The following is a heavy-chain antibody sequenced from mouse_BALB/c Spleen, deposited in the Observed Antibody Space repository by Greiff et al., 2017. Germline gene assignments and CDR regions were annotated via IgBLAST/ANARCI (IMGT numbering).Heavy chain of an antibody. CDR3: AREGRYGNLYAMDY. D-gene: IGHD2-10*02. Sequence: VQLQESGPGLVAPSQSLSITCTVSGFSLTSYGVHWVRQPPGKGLEWLGVIWAGGSTNYNSALMSRLSISKDNSKSQVFLKMNSLQTDDTAMYYCAREGRYGNLYAMDYWGQGTSVTVSS. J-gene: IGHJ4*01. CDR2: IWAGGST. V-gene: IGHV2-9*02. CDR1: GFSLTSYG.